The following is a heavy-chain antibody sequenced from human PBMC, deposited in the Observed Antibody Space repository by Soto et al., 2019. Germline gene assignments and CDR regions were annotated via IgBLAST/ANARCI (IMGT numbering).Heavy chain of an antibody. CDR1: GGSISSYF. CDR3: ARQVGSAWPPNYFAMDV. D-gene: IGHD6-25*01. Sequence: SETLSLTCTGSGGSISSYFWSWIRQPPGRGLEWIGHIHYSGSTNYNPSLKSRVTISVDTSKNQVSLKLSSVTAADTAMYFCARQVGSAWPPNYFAMDVWGQGTTVS. V-gene: IGHV4-59*08. J-gene: IGHJ6*02. CDR2: IHYSGST.